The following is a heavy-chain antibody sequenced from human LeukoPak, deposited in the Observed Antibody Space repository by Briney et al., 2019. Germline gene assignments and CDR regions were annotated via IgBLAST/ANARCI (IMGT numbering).Heavy chain of an antibody. D-gene: IGHD3-3*01. CDR3: ARAPVGGPLRFFDY. V-gene: IGHV1-2*02. Sequence: GASVKVPCKASGYTFTGYYIHWVRQAPGQGLEWMGWIHPNSGGTNFAQKFQGRDTMTRDSSISTAYMEVSSLRSDDTAVYYCARAPVGGPLRFFDYWGQGTLVTVSS. CDR1: GYTFTGYY. CDR2: IHPNSGGT. J-gene: IGHJ4*02.